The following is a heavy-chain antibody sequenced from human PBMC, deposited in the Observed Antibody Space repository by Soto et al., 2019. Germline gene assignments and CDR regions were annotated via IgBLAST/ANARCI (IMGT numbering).Heavy chain of an antibody. Sequence: QVQLVQSGDQVKKPGASVKVSCKASGYIFVNYGIAWVRQAPGQGLEWMAWISPYTGNTHSATKVQGRLTMTTDTSTSTGYMDLGSLTSDDTAVYYCVMVDNYVTPTPQDGWGQGTTVTVSS. CDR2: ISPYTGNT. CDR1: GYIFVNYG. J-gene: IGHJ6*02. CDR3: VMVDNYVTPTPQDG. D-gene: IGHD3-16*01. V-gene: IGHV1-18*01.